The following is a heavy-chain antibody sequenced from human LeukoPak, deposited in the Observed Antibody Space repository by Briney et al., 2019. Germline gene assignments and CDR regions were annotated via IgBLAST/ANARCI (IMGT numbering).Heavy chain of an antibody. CDR3: ARDYYDSSGRDAFDI. CDR2: INHSGST. D-gene: IGHD3-22*01. CDR1: GGSFSGYY. Sequence: SETLSLTCALYGGSFSGYYWSWIRQPPGKGLEWIGEINHSGSTNYNPSLKSRVTISVDTSKNQFSLKLSSVTAADTAVYYCARDYYDSSGRDAFDIWGQGTMVTVSS. V-gene: IGHV4-34*01. J-gene: IGHJ3*02.